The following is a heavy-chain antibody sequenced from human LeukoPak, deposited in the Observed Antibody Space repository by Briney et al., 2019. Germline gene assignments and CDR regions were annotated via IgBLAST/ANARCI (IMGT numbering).Heavy chain of an antibody. CDR2: MNPNSGNT. CDR1: GYTFTSYD. V-gene: IGHV1-8*01. Sequence: ASVKVSCKASGYTFTSYDINWVRQATGQGLEWMGWMNPNSGNTGYAQKSQGRVTMTRNTSITTAYMELSSLRSEDTAVYYCARGRGPPDYYDSSGYYYGGDWGQGTLVTVSS. J-gene: IGHJ4*02. CDR3: ARGRGPPDYYDSSGYYYGGD. D-gene: IGHD3-22*01.